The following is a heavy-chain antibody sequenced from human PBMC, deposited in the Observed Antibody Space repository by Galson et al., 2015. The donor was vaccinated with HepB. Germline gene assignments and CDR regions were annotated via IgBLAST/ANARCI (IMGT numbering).Heavy chain of an antibody. V-gene: IGHV3-73*01. Sequence: SLRLPCAASGFTFSGAAMHWVRPTSGKGLEWLGRIRSKANSYATAYAASVKGRFTISRDDSKNTAYLQMNSLKTEDTAVYYCTRQDIVVVPAAIGRFGYYYGMDVWGQGTTVTVSS. D-gene: IGHD2-2*02. CDR2: IRSKANSYAT. CDR1: GFTFSGAA. J-gene: IGHJ6*02. CDR3: TRQDIVVVPAAIGRFGYYYGMDV.